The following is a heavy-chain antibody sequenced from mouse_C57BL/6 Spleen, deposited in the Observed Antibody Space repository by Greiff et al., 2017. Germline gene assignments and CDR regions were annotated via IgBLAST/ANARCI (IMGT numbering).Heavy chain of an antibody. J-gene: IGHJ4*01. D-gene: IGHD1-1*01. V-gene: IGHV2-6-1*01. CDR1: GFSLTSYG. Sequence: VQLQESGPGLVAPSQSLSITCTVSGFSLTSYGVHWVRQPPGKGLEWLVVIWSDGSTTYNSALKSRLSISKDNSKSQVFLKRNSLQTDDTAMYYCARHDYYGSSDAMDYWGQGTSVTVSS. CDR3: ARHDYYGSSDAMDY. CDR2: IWSDGST.